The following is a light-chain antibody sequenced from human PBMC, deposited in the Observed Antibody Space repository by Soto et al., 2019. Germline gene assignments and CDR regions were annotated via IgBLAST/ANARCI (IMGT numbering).Light chain of an antibody. V-gene: IGKV3-20*01. Sequence: EIVLTQSPGTLSLSTGERATLSCRASQSVSSSYLAWYQQKPGQAPRLLIYGASSRATGIPDRFSGSGSGTDFTLTISRLEPEDLAVYYCQQYGNSLTFGGGTKVDNK. CDR1: QSVSSSY. CDR2: GAS. J-gene: IGKJ4*01. CDR3: QQYGNSLT.